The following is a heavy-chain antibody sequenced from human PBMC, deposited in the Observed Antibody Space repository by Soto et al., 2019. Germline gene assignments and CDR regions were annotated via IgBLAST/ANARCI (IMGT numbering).Heavy chain of an antibody. D-gene: IGHD6-13*01. V-gene: IGHV4-34*01. CDR3: ARGRGSSWYYAYYFDY. CDR2: INHTGST. Sequence: QAQLQQWGAGLLKPSDTLSLTCAVSGGSFSGYYWSWIRQPPGKGPEWIGEINHTGSTNYNPALKGGVTISVDTSKNQFALRLSSVTVADTAVYYCARGRGSSWYYAYYFDYWGQGTLVTVSS. J-gene: IGHJ4*02. CDR1: GGSFSGYY.